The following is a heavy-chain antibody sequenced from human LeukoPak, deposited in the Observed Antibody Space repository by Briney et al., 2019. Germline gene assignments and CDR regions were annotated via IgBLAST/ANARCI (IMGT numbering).Heavy chain of an antibody. V-gene: IGHV3-30*02. Sequence: GGSLRLSCAASGFTFSNYGMHWVRQAPGKGLEWVAYIQDDGSSKYYADSVKGRFTMSRDNSKNTLYLQMNSLRAEDTAVYYCAKRDHYGSGSGHYYMDVWGKGTTVTVSS. CDR1: GFTFSNYG. J-gene: IGHJ6*03. CDR3: AKRDHYGSGSGHYYMDV. D-gene: IGHD3-10*01. CDR2: IQDDGSSK.